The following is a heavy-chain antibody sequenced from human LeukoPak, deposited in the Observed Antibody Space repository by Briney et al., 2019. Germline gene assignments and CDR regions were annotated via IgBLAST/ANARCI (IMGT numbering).Heavy chain of an antibody. V-gene: IGHV1-8*01. Sequence: ASVKVSCKASGYTFTSYDINWVRQATGQGLEWMGWMNPNSGNTGYAQKFQGRVTMTRNTSISTAYMELSSLRSEDTAVYYCARGIVVVPAAYYYYGMDVWGQGTTVTVSS. J-gene: IGHJ6*02. CDR2: MNPNSGNT. D-gene: IGHD2-2*01. CDR3: ARGIVVVPAAYYYYGMDV. CDR1: GYTFTSYD.